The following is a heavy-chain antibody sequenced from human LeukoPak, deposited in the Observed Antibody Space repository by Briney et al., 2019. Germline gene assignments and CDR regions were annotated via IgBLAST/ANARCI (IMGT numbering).Heavy chain of an antibody. CDR1: GYTFTSYG. CDR3: ARDRQYYDSSGYYGYHDAFDI. CDR2: ISAYNGNT. Sequence: ASVKVSCKASGYTFTSYGISWVRQAPGQGLEWMGWISAYNGNTNYAQKFQGRVTMTRDMSTSTVYMELSSLRSEDTAVYYCARDRQYYDSSGYYGYHDAFDIWGQGTMVTVSS. V-gene: IGHV1-18*01. D-gene: IGHD3-22*01. J-gene: IGHJ3*02.